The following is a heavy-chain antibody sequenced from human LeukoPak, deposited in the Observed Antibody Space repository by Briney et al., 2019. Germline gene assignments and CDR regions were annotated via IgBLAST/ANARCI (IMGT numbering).Heavy chain of an antibody. CDR3: ARVEAFGVVPAFFDY. Sequence: SETLSLTCTVSGGSISSSYYWGWIRQPPGKGLEWIGSIYYSGSTYYNPSLKSRVTISVDTSKNQFSLKLSSVTAADTAVYYCARVEAFGVVPAFFDYWGQGTLVTVSS. V-gene: IGHV4-39*07. J-gene: IGHJ4*02. CDR1: GGSISSSYY. D-gene: IGHD3-3*01. CDR2: IYYSGST.